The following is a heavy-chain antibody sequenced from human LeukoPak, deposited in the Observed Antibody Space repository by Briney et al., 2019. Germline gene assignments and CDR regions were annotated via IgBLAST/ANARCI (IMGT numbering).Heavy chain of an antibody. D-gene: IGHD6-19*01. CDR2: IYYSGST. Sequence: PSETLSLTCTVSGGSISSYYWSWIRQPPGKGLEWIGYIYYSGSTNYNPSLKSRVTISVDTSKTQFSLKLSSVTAADTAVYYCATSLSIAVAGDAFDIWGQGTMVTVSS. V-gene: IGHV4-59*08. CDR1: GGSISSYY. J-gene: IGHJ3*02. CDR3: ATSLSIAVAGDAFDI.